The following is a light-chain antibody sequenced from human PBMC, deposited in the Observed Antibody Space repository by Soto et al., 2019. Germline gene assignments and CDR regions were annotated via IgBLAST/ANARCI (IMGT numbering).Light chain of an antibody. CDR2: FDD. CDR3: AAWDDSLNVVL. J-gene: IGLJ2*01. Sequence: QSVLTQPPSVSGAPRQRVSISCSGATPNIGNNAVNWYQQLPGKAPKLLIYFDDLMPSGVSHRFSGSKSGTSASLAISGLQSEDEAAYYCAAWDDSLNVVLFGGGTKLTVL. CDR1: TPNIGNNA. V-gene: IGLV1-36*01.